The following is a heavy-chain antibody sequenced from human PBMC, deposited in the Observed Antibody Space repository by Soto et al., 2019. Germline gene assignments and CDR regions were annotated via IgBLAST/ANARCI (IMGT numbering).Heavy chain of an antibody. Sequence: SETLSLTCSVSGGSISNGGYCWSWIRHLPGRGLEWLGYITYSGKTHYNPSLNSRIDFSIDTSKNQFSLELRPVTAADTAVYYCARGSPGYEFWSGYSNWFDPWGQGTQVTVSS. CDR1: GGSISNGGYC. J-gene: IGHJ5*02. CDR3: ARGSPGYEFWSGYSNWFDP. V-gene: IGHV4-31*03. CDR2: ITYSGKT. D-gene: IGHD3-3*01.